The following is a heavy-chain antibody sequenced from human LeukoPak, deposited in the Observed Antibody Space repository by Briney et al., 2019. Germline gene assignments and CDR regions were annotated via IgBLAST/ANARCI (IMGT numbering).Heavy chain of an antibody. V-gene: IGHV1-2*02. J-gene: IGHJ4*02. D-gene: IGHD6-13*01. CDR2: INPNSGGT. Sequence: ASVKVSCKASGYIFTGYYMHWVRQAPGQALEWMGWINPNSGGTKYAQQFQGRVTMTRDTSISTAYMELSRLTSDDTAVYYCARGEGDSSSWPLNYWGQGTLVPVSS. CDR3: ARGEGDSSSWPLNY. CDR1: GYIFTGYY.